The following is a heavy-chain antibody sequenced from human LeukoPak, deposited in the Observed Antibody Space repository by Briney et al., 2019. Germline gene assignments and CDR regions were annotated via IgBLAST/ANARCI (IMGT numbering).Heavy chain of an antibody. D-gene: IGHD3-10*01. CDR3: AREPGSYLDY. Sequence: GGSLRLSCAASGFTFSSYSMNWVRQAPEKGLEWVSFISSSSSSIYYADSVKGRFTISRDNAKNSLYLQMNSLRAEDTAVYYCAREPGSYLDYWGQGTLVTVSS. V-gene: IGHV3-48*04. J-gene: IGHJ4*02. CDR1: GFTFSSYS. CDR2: ISSSSSSI.